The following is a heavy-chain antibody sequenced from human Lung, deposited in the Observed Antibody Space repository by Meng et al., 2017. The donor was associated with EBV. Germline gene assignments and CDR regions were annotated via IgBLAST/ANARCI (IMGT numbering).Heavy chain of an antibody. V-gene: IGHV4-31*01. D-gene: IGHD6-6*01. Sequence: VETQESGPGLVKPSQTLSLPCTVSGGSISSGGYYWSWIRQHPGKGLEWIGYIYYSGSTYYNPSLKSLVTISVDTSKNQFSLKLSSVTAADTAVYYCARVVAGRYNWFDPWGQGTLVTVSS. CDR3: ARVVAGRYNWFDP. CDR2: IYYSGST. J-gene: IGHJ5*02. CDR1: GGSISSGGYY.